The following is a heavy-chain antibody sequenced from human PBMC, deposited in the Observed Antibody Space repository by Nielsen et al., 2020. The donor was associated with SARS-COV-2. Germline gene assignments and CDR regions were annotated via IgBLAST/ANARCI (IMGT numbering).Heavy chain of an antibody. CDR1: GFTFDTYA. J-gene: IGHJ5*02. V-gene: IGHV3-23*01. CDR3: ARNEAAPGMETNWYDH. D-gene: IGHD6-13*01. CDR2: FGVPRPNT. Sequence: GGSPRLSCAASGFTFDTYAMNWVRQAPGKGLEWVSTFGVPRPNTYYADSVKGRFTISRDNSKNTLYLQMDSLRADDTAVYYCARNEAAPGMETNWYDHWGQGTPVTVSS.